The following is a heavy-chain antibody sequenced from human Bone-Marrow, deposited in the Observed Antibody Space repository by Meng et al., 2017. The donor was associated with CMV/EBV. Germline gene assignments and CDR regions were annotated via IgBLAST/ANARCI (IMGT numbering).Heavy chain of an antibody. CDR3: ARDKKQPPPELEEHGMAV. V-gene: IGHV1-2*02. CDR1: GYTFTGYY. CDR2: INPNSGGT. J-gene: IGHJ6*02. D-gene: IGHD6-13*01. Sequence: ASVKVSCKASGYTFTGYYMHWVRQAPGQGLEWMGWINPNSGGTNYAQKFQGRVTMTTDTSTSTAYMELRSLRSDDTAVYYCARDKKQPPPELEEHGMAVWGPGHTVPCSS.